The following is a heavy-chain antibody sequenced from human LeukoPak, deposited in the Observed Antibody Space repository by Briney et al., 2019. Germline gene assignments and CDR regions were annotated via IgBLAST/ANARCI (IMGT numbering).Heavy chain of an antibody. CDR3: ARPQWPYYYGSGSYYYFDY. CDR1: GGSFSGYY. Sequence: SETLSLTCAVYGGSFSGYYWSWIRQPPGKGLEWIGEINHSGSTNYNPSLKSRVTISVDTSKNQFSLKLSSVTAADTAVYYCARPQWPYYYGSGSYYYFDYWGQGTLVTVSS. V-gene: IGHV4-34*01. J-gene: IGHJ4*02. CDR2: INHSGST. D-gene: IGHD3-10*01.